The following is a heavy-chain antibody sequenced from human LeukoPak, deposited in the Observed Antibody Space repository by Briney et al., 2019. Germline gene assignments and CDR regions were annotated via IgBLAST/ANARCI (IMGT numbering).Heavy chain of an antibody. J-gene: IGHJ4*02. CDR1: GVSVNSRTFF. CDR3: VRGAMVSKPGDF. V-gene: IGHV4-39*02. CDR2: VYSTGNV. Sequence: SETLSLTCSVSGVSVNSRTFFWNWVRQPPGKGLEWIGSVYSTGNVYQSPSLQSRAAVSVDASNNSFSLTLQSVTAADTAVYFCVRGAMVSKPGDFWGPGTLVIVSS. D-gene: IGHD2-8*01.